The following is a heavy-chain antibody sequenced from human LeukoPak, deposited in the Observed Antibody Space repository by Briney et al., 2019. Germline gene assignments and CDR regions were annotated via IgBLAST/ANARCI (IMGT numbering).Heavy chain of an antibody. V-gene: IGHV4-38-2*02. CDR1: GYSISSGYY. CDR2: IYHNGNT. D-gene: IGHD1-14*01. J-gene: IGHJ6*03. CDR3: ARDRKYYYHMDV. Sequence: SETLSLTCAVSGYSISSGYYWGWIRQPPRKGLEWIGTIYHNGNTYYNPSLKSRVTISVDTSKNQFSLNLTSLTAADTAVYYCARDRKYYYHMDVWGKGTTVTVSS.